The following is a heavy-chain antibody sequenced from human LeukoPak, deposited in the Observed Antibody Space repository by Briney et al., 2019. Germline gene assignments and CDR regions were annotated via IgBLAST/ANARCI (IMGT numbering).Heavy chain of an antibody. CDR2: ISSSSSYI. V-gene: IGHV3-21*01. Sequence: GGSLRLSCAASGFTFSSYSMNWVRQAPGKGLEWVSSISSSSSYIYYADSVKGRFTISRDNAKNSLYLQMNSLRAEDTAVYYCARVQFRIYDSRGYYVLGAFDIWGQGTMVTVSS. J-gene: IGHJ3*02. CDR1: GFTFSSYS. D-gene: IGHD3-22*01. CDR3: ARVQFRIYDSRGYYVLGAFDI.